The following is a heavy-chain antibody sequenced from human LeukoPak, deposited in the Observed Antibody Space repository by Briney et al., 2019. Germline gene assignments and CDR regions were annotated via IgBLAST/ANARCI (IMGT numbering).Heavy chain of an antibody. J-gene: IGHJ4*02. CDR2: IYTSGST. Sequence: SETLSLTCTVSGVSISSYYWSWIRQPAGKGLEWIGRIYTSGSTNYNPSLKSRVTISVDASKNQFSLKLSSVTAADTAVYYCARETTYYDIQSWGQGTLVTVSS. CDR3: ARETTYYDIQS. V-gene: IGHV4-4*07. CDR1: GVSISSYY. D-gene: IGHD3-9*01.